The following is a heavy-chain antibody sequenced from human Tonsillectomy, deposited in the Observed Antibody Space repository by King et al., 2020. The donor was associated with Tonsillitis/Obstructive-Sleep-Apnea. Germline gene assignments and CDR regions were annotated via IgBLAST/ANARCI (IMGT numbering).Heavy chain of an antibody. Sequence: VQLVESGGGVVQPGRSLRLSCAVSGFTFSTYGMYWVRQAPGKGLEWVAVIWYDGSNKYYADSVKGRFTISRDNSKNTLYLQMNSLRAEDTAVYYCARLNRLKRAAAATGPDFWGQGILVTVSS. D-gene: IGHD6-13*01. J-gene: IGHJ4*02. V-gene: IGHV3-33*01. CDR3: ARLNRLKRAAAATGPDF. CDR1: GFTFSTYG. CDR2: IWYDGSNK.